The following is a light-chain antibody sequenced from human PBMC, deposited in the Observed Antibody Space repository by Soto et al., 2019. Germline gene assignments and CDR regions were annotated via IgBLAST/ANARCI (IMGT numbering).Light chain of an antibody. J-gene: IGKJ4*01. CDR1: QSISNY. V-gene: IGKV1-39*01. Sequence: DIQMTQSPSSLSASVGDRVTITCRASQSISNYLIWYQQKPGKAPKVLIYAASSLQSGVPSRFSGSGSGTDFTLTISSLQPEDFAIYYCQRSFSTPLTFGGGTKVG. CDR3: QRSFSTPLT. CDR2: AAS.